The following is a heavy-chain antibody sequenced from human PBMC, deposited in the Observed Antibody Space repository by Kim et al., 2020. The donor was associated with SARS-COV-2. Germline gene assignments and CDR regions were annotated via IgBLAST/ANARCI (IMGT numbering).Heavy chain of an antibody. V-gene: IGHV3-9*01. J-gene: IGHJ6*02. Sequence: GGSLRLSCAASGFTFDDYAMHWVRQAPGKGLEWVSGIRWNRGSIGYADSVKGRFTISRDNAKNSLYLQMNSLRAEDTALYYCAKTLVRGVYYYYGMDVWGHGTTVTVSS. CDR1: GFTFDDYA. D-gene: IGHD2-2*01. CDR2: IRWNRGSI. CDR3: AKTLVRGVYYYYGMDV.